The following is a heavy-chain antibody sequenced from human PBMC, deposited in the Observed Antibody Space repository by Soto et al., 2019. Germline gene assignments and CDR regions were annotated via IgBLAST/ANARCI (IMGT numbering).Heavy chain of an antibody. CDR1: GFTFSSYG. J-gene: IGHJ6*02. CDR3: ASSGYDYYYYGMDV. CDR2: ISYDGSNK. V-gene: IGHV3-30*03. Sequence: SLRLSCAASGFTFSSYGMHWVRQAPGKGLEWVAVISYDGSNKYYADSVKGRFTISRDNSKNTLYLQMNSLRAEDTAVYYCASSGYDYYYYGMDVWGQGTTVTVSS. D-gene: IGHD5-12*01.